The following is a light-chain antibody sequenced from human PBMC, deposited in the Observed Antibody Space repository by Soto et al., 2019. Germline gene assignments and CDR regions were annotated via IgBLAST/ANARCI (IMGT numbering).Light chain of an antibody. V-gene: IGKV3-11*01. J-gene: IGKJ4*01. Sequence: EIVLTQSPATLSLSLRETATLSCRASQSVGSYLAWYQQKPGQAPRLLIYDASTRATGIPARFSGSGSGTDFTLTISSLEPEDFAVYYCQQRTNSPPVTFGGGTKVEIK. CDR2: DAS. CDR1: QSVGSY. CDR3: QQRTNSPPVT.